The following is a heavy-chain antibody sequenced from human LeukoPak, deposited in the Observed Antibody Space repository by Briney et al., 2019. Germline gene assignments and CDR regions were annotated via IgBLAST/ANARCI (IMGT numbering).Heavy chain of an antibody. J-gene: IGHJ4*02. V-gene: IGHV1-18*01. Sequence: ASVKVSCKASGYTFTSYDINWVRQATGQGLEWMGWISAYNGNTNYAQKLQGRVTMTTDTSTSTAYMELRSLRSDDTAVYYCAREFGSGWFDYWGQGTLVTVSS. CDR1: GYTFTSYD. CDR3: AREFGSGWFDY. CDR2: ISAYNGNT. D-gene: IGHD6-19*01.